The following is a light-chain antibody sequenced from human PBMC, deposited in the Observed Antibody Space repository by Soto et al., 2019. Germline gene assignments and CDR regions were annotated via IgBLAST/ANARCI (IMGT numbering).Light chain of an antibody. J-gene: IGLJ3*02. CDR1: NIGVKS. V-gene: IGLV3-21*02. CDR3: QLWDIDSDHQV. CDR2: DDS. Sequence: SYELTQPPSVSLAPGQTARITCGGRNIGVKSVHWYQQKPGQAPVLIVFDDSDRPSGIPGRFSGSNSGDTATLTISRVEAGDEADYHCQLWDIDSDHQVFGGGTKLIVL.